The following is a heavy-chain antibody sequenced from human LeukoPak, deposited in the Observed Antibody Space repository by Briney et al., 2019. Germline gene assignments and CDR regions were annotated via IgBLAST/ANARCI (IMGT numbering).Heavy chain of an antibody. D-gene: IGHD2-2*02. Sequence: SETLSLTCTVSGGSISSYYWSWIRQPPGKGLEWIGYIFYSGSTNYNPSLKSRVTISVDTSKNQFSLKLSSVTAADTAVYYCARQTSYYTVYFDYWGQGTLVTVSS. J-gene: IGHJ4*02. CDR1: GGSISSYY. CDR2: IFYSGST. CDR3: ARQTSYYTVYFDY. V-gene: IGHV4-59*01.